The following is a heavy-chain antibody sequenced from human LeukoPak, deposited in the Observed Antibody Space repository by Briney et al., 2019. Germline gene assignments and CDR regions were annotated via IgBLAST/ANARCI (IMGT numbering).Heavy chain of an antibody. D-gene: IGHD2-21*02. J-gene: IGHJ3*02. CDR3: ASGVCGGDCYAFDT. Sequence: ASVKVSCKASGGTFSSYAISWVRQAPGQGLEWMGGIIPIFGTANYAQKFQGRVTITADKSTSTAYMELSSLRSEDTAVYYCASGVCGGDCYAFDTWGQGTMVTVSS. CDR1: GGTFSSYA. V-gene: IGHV1-69*06. CDR2: IIPIFGTA.